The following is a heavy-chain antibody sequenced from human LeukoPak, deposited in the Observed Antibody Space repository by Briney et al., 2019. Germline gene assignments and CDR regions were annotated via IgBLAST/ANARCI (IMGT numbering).Heavy chain of an antibody. V-gene: IGHV1-24*01. J-gene: IGHJ4*02. CDR2: FDPEDGET. D-gene: IGHD2-15*01. CDR1: GYTLTELS. Sequence: GASVKVSCKVSGYTLTELSMHWVRQAPGKGLEWMGGFDPEDGETIYAQKFQGRVTMTKDTSTDTAYMELSSLRSEDTAVYYCATARGGRVVYYFDYWGQGTLVTVSS. CDR3: ATARGGRVVYYFDY.